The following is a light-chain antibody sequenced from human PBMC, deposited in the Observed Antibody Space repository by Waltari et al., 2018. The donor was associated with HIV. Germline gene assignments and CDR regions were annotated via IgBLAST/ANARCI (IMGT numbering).Light chain of an antibody. CDR3: NSFSSSVTWV. CDR2: EVI. CDR1: SSHVGGSNS. V-gene: IGLV2-14*01. J-gene: IGLJ3*02. Sequence: QSVLTQPASLSGSPGPSTPFLCTGTSSHVGGSNSVSLSPQHPGKAPKLMIYEVINRPSGVSNRFSGSKAGNTASLTISGVQAEDEADYYCNSFSSSVTWVFGGGTKLTVL.